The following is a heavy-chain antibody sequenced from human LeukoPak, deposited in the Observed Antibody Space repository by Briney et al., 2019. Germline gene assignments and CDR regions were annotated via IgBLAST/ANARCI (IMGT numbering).Heavy chain of an antibody. J-gene: IGHJ4*02. CDR3: ARGSGYSSGCPVDG. D-gene: IGHD6-19*01. CDR2: ISSRSSHI. CDR1: GFTFSSYR. Sequence: PGGSLRLSCAASGFTFSSYRMNWVRPAPGRGLEWVSSISSRSSHIYYANSAKGRSTIPRDNAKNSLYLQMTSLSAEATAVYYCARGSGYSSGCPVDGWGQRTLVT. V-gene: IGHV3-21*01.